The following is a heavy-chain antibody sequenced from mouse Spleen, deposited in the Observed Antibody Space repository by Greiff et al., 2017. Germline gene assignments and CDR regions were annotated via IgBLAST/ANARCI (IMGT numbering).Heavy chain of an antibody. CDR1: GFNIKDDY. CDR3: ARSDGNYDY. J-gene: IGHJ2*01. V-gene: IGHV14-4*01. CDR2: IDPENGDT. Sequence: VQLQQSGAELVRPGASVKLSCTASGFNIKDDYMHWVKQRPEQGLEWIGWIDPENGDTEYASKFQGKATITADTSSNTAYLQLSSLTSEDTAVYHCARSDGNYDYWGQGTTLTVSS. D-gene: IGHD2-1*01.